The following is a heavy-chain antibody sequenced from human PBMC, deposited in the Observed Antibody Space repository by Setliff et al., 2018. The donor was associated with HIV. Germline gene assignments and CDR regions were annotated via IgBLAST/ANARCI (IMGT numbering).Heavy chain of an antibody. Sequence: NPSETLSLTCAVSGSSISNAYYWGWIRQPPGKGLEWIGSIFYSGITYYNPSLKSRVTISVDTSKNQFSLNLTSVTAADTAVYYCARSKTFYDFWGGYYTHGAFKIWGLGTMVTVSS. D-gene: IGHD3-3*01. CDR2: IFYSGIT. CDR3: ARSKTFYDFWGGYYTHGAFKI. V-gene: IGHV4-38-2*01. J-gene: IGHJ3*02. CDR1: GSSISNAYY.